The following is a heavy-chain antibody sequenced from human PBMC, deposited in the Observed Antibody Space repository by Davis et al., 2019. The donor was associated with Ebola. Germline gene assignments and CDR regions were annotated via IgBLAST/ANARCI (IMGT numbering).Heavy chain of an antibody. CDR2: ISYDGSNK. V-gene: IGHV3-30-3*01. CDR1: GFTFSSYA. Sequence: GESLKISCAASGFTFSSYAMHWVRQAPGKGLEWVAVISYDGSNKYYADSVKGRFTISRDNSKNTLYLQMNSLRTEDTAVYYCARVRSRSSSLRLDYYGMDVWSQGTTVTVSS. D-gene: IGHD6-6*01. J-gene: IGHJ6*02. CDR3: ARVRSRSSSLRLDYYGMDV.